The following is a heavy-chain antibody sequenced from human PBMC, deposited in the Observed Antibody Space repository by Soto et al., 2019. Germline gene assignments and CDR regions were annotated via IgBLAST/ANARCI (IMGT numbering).Heavy chain of an antibody. CDR2: ISGSGGST. D-gene: IGHD2-2*01. CDR1: GFTFSSYA. J-gene: IGHJ3*02. Sequence: PGGSLRLSCAASGFTFSSYAMSWVRQAPGKGLEWVSAISGSGGSTYYADSVKGRFTISRDNSKNTLYLQMNSLRAEDTAVYYCAKDLVMSKCSSTSCLPGNAFDIWGQGTMVTFSS. CDR3: AKDLVMSKCSSTSCLPGNAFDI. V-gene: IGHV3-23*01.